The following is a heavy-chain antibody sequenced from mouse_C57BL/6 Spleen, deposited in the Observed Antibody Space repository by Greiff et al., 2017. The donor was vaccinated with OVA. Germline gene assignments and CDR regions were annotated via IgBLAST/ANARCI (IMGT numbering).Heavy chain of an antibody. CDR1: GFNIKDYY. CDR2: IDPEDGDT. CDR3: TTRYYGSSYRYFDY. D-gene: IGHD1-1*01. J-gene: IGHJ2*01. V-gene: IGHV14-1*01. Sequence: VQLQQSGAELVRPGASVKLSCTASGFNIKDYYMHWVKQRPEQGLEWIGRIDPEDGDTEYAPKFQGKATMTADTSSNTAYLQRSSLTSEDTAVYYCTTRYYGSSYRYFDYWGQGTTLTVSS.